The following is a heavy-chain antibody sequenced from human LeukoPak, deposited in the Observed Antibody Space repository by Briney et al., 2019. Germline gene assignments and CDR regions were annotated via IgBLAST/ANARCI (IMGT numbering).Heavy chain of an antibody. CDR3: AKLGCSGGSCYSLFDY. CDR2: IGGNGGST. J-gene: IGHJ4*02. D-gene: IGHD2-15*01. Sequence: GSLRLSCAASGFTFSSYAMSWVRQAPGKGLEWVSGIGGNGGSTYYADSAKGRFTISRDNSKNTLYLQMNSLRAEDTAVYYCAKLGCSGGSCYSLFDYWGQGTLVTVSS. CDR1: GFTFSSYA. V-gene: IGHV3-23*01.